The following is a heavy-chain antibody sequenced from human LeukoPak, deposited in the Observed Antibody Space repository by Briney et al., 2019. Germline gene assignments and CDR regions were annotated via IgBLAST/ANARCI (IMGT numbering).Heavy chain of an antibody. CDR2: ISGSGGST. CDR1: GFTFSSYG. Sequence: QTGGSLRLSCAASGFTFSSYGMSWVRQAPGKGLEWVSAISGSGGSTYYADSVKGRFTISRDNSKNTLYPQMNSLRAEDTAVYYCAKTRTTNYDILTGYYREVDYWGQGTLVTVSS. D-gene: IGHD3-9*01. CDR3: AKTRTTNYDILTGYYREVDY. V-gene: IGHV3-23*01. J-gene: IGHJ4*02.